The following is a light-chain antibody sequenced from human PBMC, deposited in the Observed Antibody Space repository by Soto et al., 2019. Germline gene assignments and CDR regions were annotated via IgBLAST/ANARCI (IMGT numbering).Light chain of an antibody. J-gene: IGLJ2*01. CDR2: DVT. CDR3: CSYTSTSTL. CDR1: SSDVGGYNF. Sequence: QSALTQPASVSGSPGQSITISCTGTSSDVGGYNFVSWYQQYPGQAPKLMIYDVTNRPSGVSNRFSGSKSGNTASLTISGLQAEDEADYYCCSYTSTSTLFGGGTQLTVL. V-gene: IGLV2-14*01.